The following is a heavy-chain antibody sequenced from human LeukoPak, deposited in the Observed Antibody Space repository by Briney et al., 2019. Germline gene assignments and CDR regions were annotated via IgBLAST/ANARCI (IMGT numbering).Heavy chain of an antibody. CDR3: ARDQSYYYDSSGSDAFDI. J-gene: IGHJ3*02. V-gene: IGHV4-31*03. Sequence: SQTLSLTCTVSGGSISSGGYYWSWIRQHPGKGLEWIGYIYYSGSTYYNPSLKSRVTISVDTSKNQFSLKLSSVTAADTAVYYCARDQSYYYDSSGSDAFDIWGQGTMVTVSS. CDR1: GGSISSGGYY. D-gene: IGHD3-22*01. CDR2: IYYSGST.